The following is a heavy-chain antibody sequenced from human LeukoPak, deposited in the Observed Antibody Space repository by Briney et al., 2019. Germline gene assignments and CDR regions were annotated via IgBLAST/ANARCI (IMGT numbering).Heavy chain of an antibody. D-gene: IGHD2-2*01. CDR1: GFTFDDYA. CDR3: AQDGVPAAIPYYYYYYMDV. CDR2: ISWNSGSI. J-gene: IGHJ6*03. V-gene: IGHV3-9*01. Sequence: GRSLRLSCAASGFTFDDYAMHWVRQAPGKGLEGVSGISWNSGSIGYADSVKGRFTISRDNAKNSLYLQMNSLRAEDTALYYCAQDGVPAAIPYYYYYYMDVWGKGTTVTVSS.